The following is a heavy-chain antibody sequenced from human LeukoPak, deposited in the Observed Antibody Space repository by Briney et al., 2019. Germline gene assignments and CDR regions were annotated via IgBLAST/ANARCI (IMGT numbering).Heavy chain of an antibody. J-gene: IGHJ4*02. CDR2: IYYSGST. V-gene: IGHV4-30-4*01. D-gene: IGHD3-22*01. CDR1: GGSISSGDYY. CDR3: ARDMGGLNYYDSSGYYGGHDY. Sequence: PSETLSLTCTVSGGSISSGDYYWSWIRQPPGKGLEWIGYIYYSGSTYYNPSLKSRVTISVDTSKNQFPLKLSSVTAADTAVYYCARDMGGLNYYDSSGYYGGHDYWGQGTLVTVSS.